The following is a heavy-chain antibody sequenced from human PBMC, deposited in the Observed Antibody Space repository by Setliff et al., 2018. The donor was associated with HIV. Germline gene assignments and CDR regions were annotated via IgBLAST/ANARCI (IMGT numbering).Heavy chain of an antibody. J-gene: IGHJ4*02. V-gene: IGHV3-7*01. CDR2: IKADGSEK. CDR3: ARGLDF. Sequence: PSETLSLTCAVYGGSFSGYYWSWIRQVPGKGLEWVANIKADGSEKYYMNSVKGRFTISRDNAENSLYLQMNSLRADDTAVYFCARGLDFWGQGTLVTVSS. CDR1: GGSFSGYY.